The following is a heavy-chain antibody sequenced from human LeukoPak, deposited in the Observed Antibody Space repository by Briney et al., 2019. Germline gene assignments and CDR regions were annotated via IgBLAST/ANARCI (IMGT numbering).Heavy chain of an antibody. CDR1: GFTFSRYR. CDR2: IKQDGSEK. D-gene: IGHD2-8*01. J-gene: IGHJ4*02. Sequence: GGSLRLSCAASGFTFSRYRMNWVRQAPEKGLEWVANIKQDGSEKYYVDSVKGRFTISRDNAKNSLFLQMNSLRAEDTAVYYCARAGIVLMVYAIFDYWGQGTLVTVSS. V-gene: IGHV3-7*01. CDR3: ARAGIVLMVYAIFDY.